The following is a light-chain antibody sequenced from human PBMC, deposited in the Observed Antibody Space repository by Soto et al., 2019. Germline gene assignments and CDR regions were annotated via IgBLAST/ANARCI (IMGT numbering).Light chain of an antibody. CDR3: QQYYSYPRT. CDR1: QGISSY. V-gene: IGKV1-8*01. Sequence: IRMTQSPSSFSASTGDRVTITCRASQGISSYLAWYQQKPGKAPKLLIYAASTLQSGVPSRFSGSGSGTDFTLTISCLQSEDFATYYCQQYYSYPRTFGPGTKVDIK. CDR2: AAS. J-gene: IGKJ3*01.